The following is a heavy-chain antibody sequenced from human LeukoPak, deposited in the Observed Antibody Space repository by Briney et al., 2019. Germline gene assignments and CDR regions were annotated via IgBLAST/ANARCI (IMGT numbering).Heavy chain of an antibody. V-gene: IGHV4-59*01. J-gene: IGHJ1*01. CDR1: GGSISSYY. D-gene: IGHD3-22*01. CDR3: ARDSYDSSGYYFQH. CDR2: IYYSGST. Sequence: SETLSLTCTVSGGSISSYYWSWIRQPPGKGLEWIGYIYYSGSTNYNPSLESRVTISVDTSKNQFSLKLSSVTAADTAVYYCARDSYDSSGYYFQHWGQGTLVTVSS.